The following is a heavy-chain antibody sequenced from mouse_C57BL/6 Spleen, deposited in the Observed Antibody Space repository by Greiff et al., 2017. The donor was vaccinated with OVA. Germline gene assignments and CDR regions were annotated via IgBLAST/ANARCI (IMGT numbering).Heavy chain of an antibody. CDR1: GFSLTSYG. CDR3: ARNKDSNYGYYAMDY. CDR2: IWSGGST. V-gene: IGHV2-2*01. D-gene: IGHD2-5*01. Sequence: VKLEESGPGLVQPSQSLSITCTVSGFSLTSYGVHWVRQSPGKGLEWLGVIWSGGSTDYNAAFISRLSISKDNSKSQVFFKMNSLQADDTAIYYCARNKDSNYGYYAMDYWGQGTSVTVSS. J-gene: IGHJ4*01.